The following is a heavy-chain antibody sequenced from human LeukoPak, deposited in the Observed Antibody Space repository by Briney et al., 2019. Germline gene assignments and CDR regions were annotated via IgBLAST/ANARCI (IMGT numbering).Heavy chain of an antibody. J-gene: IGHJ5*02. CDR3: ASWRGVVPAAMGSDWFDP. V-gene: IGHV1-69*13. Sequence: ASVKVSCKASGGTFSSYAISWVRQAPGQRLEWMGGIIPIFGTANYAQKFQGRVTSTADESTSTAYMELSSLRSEDTAVYYCASWRGVVPAAMGSDWFDPWGQGTLVTVSS. CDR1: GGTFSSYA. D-gene: IGHD2-2*01. CDR2: IIPIFGTA.